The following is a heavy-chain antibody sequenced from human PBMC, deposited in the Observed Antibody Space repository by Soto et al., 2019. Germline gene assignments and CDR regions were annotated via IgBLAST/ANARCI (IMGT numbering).Heavy chain of an antibody. CDR3: AKDIAGGWPDAFEI. Sequence: EVQLVESGGGLVQPGRSLRLSCAASGFNFDIFAMNWVRQAPGKGLEWVSSISWNSGSIAYADSVKGRFTISRDNAKNTLFLEMNGLRTEETAFYYCAKDIAGGWPDAFEIWGQGTRVTVSS. CDR1: GFNFDIFA. D-gene: IGHD3-16*01. J-gene: IGHJ3*02. V-gene: IGHV3-9*01. CDR2: ISWNSGSI.